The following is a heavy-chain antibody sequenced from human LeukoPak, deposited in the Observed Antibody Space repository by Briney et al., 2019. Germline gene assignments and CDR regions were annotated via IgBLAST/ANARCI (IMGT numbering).Heavy chain of an antibody. CDR3: ARTKDGNHAEYFQH. Sequence: ASVKVSCKASGYTFTGYYMHWVRQAPGQRLEWMGWINPNSGGTNYAQKFQGRVTMTRDTSISTAYMELSRLRSDDTAVYYCARTKDGNHAEYFQHWGQGTLVTVSS. D-gene: IGHD4-23*01. CDR2: INPNSGGT. V-gene: IGHV1-2*02. CDR1: GYTFTGYY. J-gene: IGHJ1*01.